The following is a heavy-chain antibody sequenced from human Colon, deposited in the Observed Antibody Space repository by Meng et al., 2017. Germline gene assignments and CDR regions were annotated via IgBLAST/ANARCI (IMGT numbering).Heavy chain of an antibody. V-gene: IGHV4-4*02. CDR2: IYRSGST. CDR1: GGSLISSNW. J-gene: IGHJ4*02. D-gene: IGHD3-22*01. CDR3: ARRVQYSSGYYYFDF. Sequence: QVQLQGSGPGLVKPSGTLSLTCGVSGGSLISSNWWTWVRQAPGKGLEWIGEIYRSGSTNYNPSLKSRVTISIDTSKNEFSLKLTSVTAADTALYYCARRVQYSSGYYYFDFWGQGTLVTVSS.